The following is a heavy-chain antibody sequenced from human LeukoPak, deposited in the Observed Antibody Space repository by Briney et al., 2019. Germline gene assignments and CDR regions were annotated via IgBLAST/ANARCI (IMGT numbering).Heavy chain of an antibody. CDR2: IYYSGST. D-gene: IGHD3-22*01. Sequence: PSETLSLTCTVSGGSISSYYWSWIRQPPGKGLEWIGYIYYSGSTNYNPSLKSRVTISVGTSKNQFSLKLSSVTAADTAVYYCARHDSSGYYFDYWGQGTLVTVSS. J-gene: IGHJ4*02. CDR3: ARHDSSGYYFDY. V-gene: IGHV4-59*08. CDR1: GGSISSYY.